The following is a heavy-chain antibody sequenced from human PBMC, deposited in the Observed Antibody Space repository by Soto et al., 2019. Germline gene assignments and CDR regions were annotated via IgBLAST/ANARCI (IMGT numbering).Heavy chain of an antibody. V-gene: IGHV3-23*01. D-gene: IGHD2-2*01. J-gene: IGHJ4*02. CDR3: ARLGYCSTINCPNFDY. CDR2: ISITGYTT. Sequence: GGSLRLSCAASEFTFSSYAFTWVRQAPGKGLEWVSSISITGYTTNYADSVKGRFTISSDNSKNTLFLQMSSLRAEDTAVYFCARLGYCSTINCPNFDYWGQGTLVTVSS. CDR1: EFTFSSYA.